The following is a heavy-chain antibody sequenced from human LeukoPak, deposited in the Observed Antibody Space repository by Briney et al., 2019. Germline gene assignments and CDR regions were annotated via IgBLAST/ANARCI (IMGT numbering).Heavy chain of an antibody. V-gene: IGHV7-4-1*02. D-gene: IGHD6-13*01. CDR3: ARDGPVAAAGTWAFDI. J-gene: IGHJ3*02. CDR2: INTNTGNP. CDR1: GYTFTSYA. Sequence: GASVTVSCKASGYTFTSYAMNWVRQAPGQGLEWMGWINTNTGNPTYAQGFTGRFVFSLDTSVSTAYLQISSLKAEDTAVYYCARDGPVAAAGTWAFDIWGQGTMVTVSS.